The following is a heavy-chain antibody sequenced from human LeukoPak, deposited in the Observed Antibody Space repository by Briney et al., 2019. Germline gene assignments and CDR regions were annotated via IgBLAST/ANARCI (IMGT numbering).Heavy chain of an antibody. CDR1: GFTFSTYE. CDR3: ARKYDLWRFDY. V-gene: IGHV3-48*03. CDR2: ISSSGSTI. D-gene: IGHD3-3*01. Sequence: GGSLRLSCAASGFTFSTYEMNWVRQAPGKGLEWVSYISSSGSTIYYADSVKGRFTISRDNAENSLYLQMNSLRAEDTAVYYCARKYDLWRFDYWGQGTLVTVSS. J-gene: IGHJ4*02.